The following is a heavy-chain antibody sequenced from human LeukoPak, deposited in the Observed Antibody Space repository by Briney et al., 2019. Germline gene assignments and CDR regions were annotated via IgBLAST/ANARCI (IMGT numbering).Heavy chain of an antibody. CDR2: INPSGGST. CDR1: GYTFTSYH. Sequence: GASVKVSCKASGYTFTSYHMHWVRQAPGQGLEWMGIINPSGGSTSYAQKFQGRVTMTRDTSTSTVYMELSSLRSEDTAVYYCARDVSDYYDSSAYFDYWGQGTLVTVSS. V-gene: IGHV1-46*01. D-gene: IGHD3-22*01. J-gene: IGHJ4*02. CDR3: ARDVSDYYDSSAYFDY.